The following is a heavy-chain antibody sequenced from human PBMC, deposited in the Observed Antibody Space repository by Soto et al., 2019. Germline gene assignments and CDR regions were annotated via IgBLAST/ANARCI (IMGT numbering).Heavy chain of an antibody. CDR2: ISAYNGNT. D-gene: IGHD4-17*01. Sequence: QVPLVQSGAEVKKPGASVKVSCKASGYTFTSYGISWVRQAPGQGLEWMGWISAYNGNTNYAQKLQGRVTMTTDTSTSTAYMELRSLRSDDTAVYYCARAPYDYGDPQGGDRFDYWGQGTLVTVSS. V-gene: IGHV1-18*01. J-gene: IGHJ4*02. CDR1: GYTFTSYG. CDR3: ARAPYDYGDPQGGDRFDY.